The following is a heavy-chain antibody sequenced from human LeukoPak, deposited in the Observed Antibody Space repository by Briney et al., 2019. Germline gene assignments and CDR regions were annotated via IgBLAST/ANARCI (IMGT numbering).Heavy chain of an antibody. D-gene: IGHD6-13*01. CDR3: ARSYSSSWYSSFDI. CDR1: GGSISSGNYY. J-gene: IGHJ3*02. CDR2: IYTSGGT. Sequence: SQTLSLTCTVSGGSISSGNYYWSWIRQPAGKGLEWIGRIYTSGGTNCNPSLESRVTILIDTPKNQFSLRLSSVTAADTAVYYCARSYSSSWYSSFDIWGHGTMVTVSS. V-gene: IGHV4-61*02.